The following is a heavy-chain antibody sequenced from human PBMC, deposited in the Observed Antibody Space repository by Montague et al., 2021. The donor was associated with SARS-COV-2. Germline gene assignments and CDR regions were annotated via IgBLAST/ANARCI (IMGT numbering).Heavy chain of an antibody. J-gene: IGHJ3*02. CDR2: INHSGST. V-gene: IGHV4-34*01. Sequence: SETLSLTCAVYDGSFSGYYWSWIRQPPGKGLEWIGEINHSGSTNYNPSLKSRVTISVDTSKNQFSPKLNSVSAADTAVYYCARGQVTIFGVLIMLPAAGALDIWGQGTMVTVSS. CDR3: ARGQVTIFGVLIMLPAAGALDI. D-gene: IGHD3-3*01. CDR1: DGSFSGYY.